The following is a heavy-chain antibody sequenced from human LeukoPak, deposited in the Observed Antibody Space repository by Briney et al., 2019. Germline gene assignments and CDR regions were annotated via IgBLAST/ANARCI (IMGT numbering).Heavy chain of an antibody. J-gene: IGHJ4*02. CDR2: IYPGDPDT. D-gene: IGHD3-22*01. CDR3: ARSSTFYDSSGYTLPFDY. Sequence: GESLKISFEGSGYSFPSYWVAWVRQMPGKGLEWMGIIYPGDPDTRYSPSFQGQVTISAAKSFSTAYLQWSNLKASDTAMYYCARSSTFYDSSGYTLPFDYWGQGTLVTVSS. CDR1: GYSFPSYW. V-gene: IGHV5-51*01.